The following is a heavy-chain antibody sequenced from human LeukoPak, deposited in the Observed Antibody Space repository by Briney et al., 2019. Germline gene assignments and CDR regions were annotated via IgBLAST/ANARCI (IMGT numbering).Heavy chain of an antibody. J-gene: IGHJ4*02. CDR1: GFIFSSYA. D-gene: IGHD1-1*01. CDR2: ISGSGGST. Sequence: PGGSLRLSCAASGFIFSSYAMSWVRQAPGKGLEWVSAISGSGGSTYYADSVKGRFTISRDNSKNTLYLQMNSLRAEDTAVYYCAKDMRPLGTLILYPFDYWGQGTLVTVSS. V-gene: IGHV3-23*01. CDR3: AKDMRPLGTLILYPFDY.